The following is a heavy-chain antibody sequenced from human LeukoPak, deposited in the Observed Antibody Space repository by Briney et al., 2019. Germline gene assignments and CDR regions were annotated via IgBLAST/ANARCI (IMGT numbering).Heavy chain of an antibody. D-gene: IGHD3-3*01. CDR3: ARIPSLIKYYDFWSDYNWFDP. CDR1: GYTFTSYA. J-gene: IGHJ5*02. Sequence: ASVKVSCKASGYTFTSYAMNWVRQAPGQGLEWMGWINTNTGNPTYAQGFTGRFVFSLDTSVSTAYLQISSLKAEDTAVYYCARIPSLIKYYDFWSDYNWFDPWGQGTLVIVSS. CDR2: INTNTGNP. V-gene: IGHV7-4-1*02.